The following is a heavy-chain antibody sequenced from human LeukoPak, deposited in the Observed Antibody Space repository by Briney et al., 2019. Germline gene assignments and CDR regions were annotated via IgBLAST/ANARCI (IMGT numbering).Heavy chain of an antibody. CDR2: IYYSGST. J-gene: IGHJ4*02. CDR3: ARGRTTVAGIFEH. V-gene: IGHV4-61*08. Sequence: PSETLSLTCAVSGGSISSGGYSWSWIRQPPGKGLEWIGHIYYSGSTNSDPSLKSRVTISLDTSKNQFSLKMNSVTAADTAVYYCARGRTTVAGIFEHWGQGTLVTVSS. CDR1: GGSISSGGYS. D-gene: IGHD6-13*01.